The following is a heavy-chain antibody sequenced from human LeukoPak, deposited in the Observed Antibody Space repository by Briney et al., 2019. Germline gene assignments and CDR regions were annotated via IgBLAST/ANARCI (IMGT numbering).Heavy chain of an antibody. CDR3: TLYNY. CDR1: GYTFTSYY. CDR2: INPSGGST. Sequence: GASVKVSCKASGYTFTSYYMHWVRQAPGQGLEWMGIINPSGGSTSYAQKFQGRVTITRDTSATTAYMELSSLRSDDMAVYYCTLYNYWGQGTLVTVSS. D-gene: IGHD2-2*02. J-gene: IGHJ4*02. V-gene: IGHV1-46*01.